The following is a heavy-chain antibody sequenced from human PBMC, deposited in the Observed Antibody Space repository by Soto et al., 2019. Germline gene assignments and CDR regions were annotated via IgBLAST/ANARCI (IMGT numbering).Heavy chain of an antibody. CDR3: VSQRTTVPTQAYFDY. CDR1: GGSVTNSSYY. V-gene: IGHV4-39*01. D-gene: IGHD4-17*01. CDR2: VYYRGRS. J-gene: IGHJ4*02. Sequence: SESLSLTCTVSGGSVTNSSYYWGWIRQSPGKGLEWIGSVYYRGRSYSKSSVKSRVTISVDTSKNRFSLSLNSVTASDTAVYFCVSQRTTVPTQAYFDYWGPGALVTVSS.